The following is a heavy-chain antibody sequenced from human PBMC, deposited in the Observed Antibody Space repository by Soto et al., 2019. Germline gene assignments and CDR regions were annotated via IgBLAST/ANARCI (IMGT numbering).Heavy chain of an antibody. CDR1: GYTFFTYD. J-gene: IGHJ5*02. CDR2: ISTYSGDT. D-gene: IGHD5-12*01. V-gene: IGHV1-18*01. Sequence: ASVKVSCKASGYTFFTYDISWVRQAPGQGLEWMGWISTYSGDTKYAQKFQGRVSMTTDTSTTTAYLELRSLRSDDTAVYYCARHHGPTTSENWFDPWGQGTLVTVSS. CDR3: ARHHGPTTSENWFDP.